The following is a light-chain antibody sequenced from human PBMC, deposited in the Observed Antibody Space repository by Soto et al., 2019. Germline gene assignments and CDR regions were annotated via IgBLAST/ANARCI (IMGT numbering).Light chain of an antibody. V-gene: IGKV3-20*01. Sequence: EIVLTQSPGTLSLSPGERATLSCRASQSVSSYLAWYQQKPGQAPRLLIYGASSRATGIPDRFSGSGSWTGFTLTISRLEPEDFAVYYCQQYVSSSRTFGQGTKVEIK. CDR3: QQYVSSSRT. J-gene: IGKJ1*01. CDR2: GAS. CDR1: QSVSSY.